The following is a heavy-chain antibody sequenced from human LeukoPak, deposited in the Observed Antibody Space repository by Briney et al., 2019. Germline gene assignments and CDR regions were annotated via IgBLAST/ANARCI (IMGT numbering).Heavy chain of an antibody. V-gene: IGHV1-8*03. CDR3: VRVRDGYNDAYDI. D-gene: IGHD5-24*01. CDR2: MNPNSGNT. J-gene: IGHJ3*02. Sequence: ASVKVSCKASGYTFTTYYVHWVRQATGQGLEWMGWMNPNSGNTGYAQKFQGRVTITRNTSISTAYMGLSSLRSEDTAVYYCVRVRDGYNDAYDIWGQGTMVTVPS. CDR1: GYTFTTYY.